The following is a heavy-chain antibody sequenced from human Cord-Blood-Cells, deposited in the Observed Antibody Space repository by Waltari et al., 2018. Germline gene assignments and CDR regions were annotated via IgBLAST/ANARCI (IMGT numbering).Heavy chain of an antibody. CDR2: MNPNSGNP. CDR3: ARSYSSSSGNWFDP. Sequence: QVQLVQSGAEVKKPGASVKVYCKASGYAFTSYDINWVRQATGQGLEWMGWMNPNSGNPGYAQKFQGRVTITRNTSISTAYMELSSLRSEDTAVYYCARSYSSSSGNWFDPWGQGTLVTVSS. V-gene: IGHV1-8*03. CDR1: GYAFTSYD. D-gene: IGHD6-6*01. J-gene: IGHJ5*02.